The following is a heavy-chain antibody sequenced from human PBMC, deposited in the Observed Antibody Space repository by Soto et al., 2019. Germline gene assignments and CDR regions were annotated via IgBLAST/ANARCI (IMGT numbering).Heavy chain of an antibody. CDR1: GGSFSAYF. CDR2: INHSGST. V-gene: IGHV4-34*01. CDR3: ARTSRFDY. Sequence: QVQLQQWGAGLLKPSETLSLTCAVYGGSFSAYFWSWIRQPPGKGLEWIGQINHSGSTNYNPSLKSRVTISVDTSKNQFSLKVNSVTAADTAVYYCARTSRFDYWGQGTLVTVSS. D-gene: IGHD6-6*01. J-gene: IGHJ4*02.